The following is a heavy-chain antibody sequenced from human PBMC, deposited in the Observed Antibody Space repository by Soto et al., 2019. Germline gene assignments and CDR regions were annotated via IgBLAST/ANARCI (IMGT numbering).Heavy chain of an antibody. CDR3: ARDLVQLERLGAFDI. CDR2: IYYSGST. V-gene: IGHV4-31*03. Sequence: SETLSLTCTVSGGSLSSGGYYWSWIRQHPGKGLEWIGYIYYSGSTYYNPSLKRRVTISVDTSKNQFSLKLSSVTAADTAVYYCARDLVQLERLGAFDIWGQGTMVTVSS. J-gene: IGHJ3*02. CDR1: GGSLSSGGYY. D-gene: IGHD1-1*01.